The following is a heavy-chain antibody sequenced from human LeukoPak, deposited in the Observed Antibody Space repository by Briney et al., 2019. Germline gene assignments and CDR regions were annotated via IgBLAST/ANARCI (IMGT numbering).Heavy chain of an antibody. V-gene: IGHV3-7*01. J-gene: IGHJ4*02. Sequence: GGSLSLSCAASGFTFSTYWINWVRQAPGKVLEWVAVLNQDGSEKYYVDSVKGRFTISRDNAKNSLYLQMNSLRAEDTAVYYCARDFRNAGDYWGQGTLVTVSS. CDR1: GFTFSTYW. CDR2: LNQDGSEK. CDR3: ARDFRNAGDY. D-gene: IGHD1-14*01.